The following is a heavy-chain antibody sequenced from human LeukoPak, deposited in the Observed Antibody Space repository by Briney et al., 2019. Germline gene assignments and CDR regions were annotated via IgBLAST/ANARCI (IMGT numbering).Heavy chain of an antibody. J-gene: IGHJ4*02. CDR1: GYSISSGYY. CDR3: ARAGLRAPYYFDY. CDR2: IYHSGST. D-gene: IGHD4-17*01. V-gene: IGHV4-38-2*02. Sequence: PSETLSLTCTVSGYSISSGYYWGWIRQPPGKGLEWIGYIYHSGSTYYNPSLKSRVTISVDRSKNQFSLKLSSVTAADTAVYYCARAGLRAPYYFDYWGQGTLVTVSS.